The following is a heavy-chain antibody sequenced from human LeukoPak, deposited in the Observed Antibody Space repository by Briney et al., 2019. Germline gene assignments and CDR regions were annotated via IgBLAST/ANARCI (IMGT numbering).Heavy chain of an antibody. CDR1: GFTFSSYG. CDR3: AKARGVYGGYFDY. J-gene: IGHJ4*02. Sequence: GGSLRLSCAASGFTFSSYGMHWVRQAPGKGLEWVAVISYDGSNKYYADSVKGRFTISRDNSKNTLYLQMNSLRAEDTAVYYCAKARGVYGGYFDYWGQGTLVTVSS. V-gene: IGHV3-30*18. D-gene: IGHD2-8*01. CDR2: ISYDGSNK.